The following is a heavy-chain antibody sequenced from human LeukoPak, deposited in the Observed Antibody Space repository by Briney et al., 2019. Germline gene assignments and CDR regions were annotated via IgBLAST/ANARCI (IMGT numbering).Heavy chain of an antibody. CDR3: ARHLSGITGYTYGRGIDY. CDR1: GFTFSTSW. J-gene: IGHJ4*02. V-gene: IGHV3-7*01. D-gene: IGHD5-18*01. Sequence: GGSLRLSCSASGFTFSTSWMSWVRQAPGKGLEWVANINQDESVKYYVDSVKGRFTISRDNAKKSLYLQMNSLRAEDTAVYYCARHLSGITGYTYGRGIDYWGQGTLVSVSS. CDR2: INQDESVK.